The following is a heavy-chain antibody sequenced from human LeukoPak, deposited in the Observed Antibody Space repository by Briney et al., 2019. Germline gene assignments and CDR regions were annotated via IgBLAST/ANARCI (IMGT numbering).Heavy chain of an antibody. D-gene: IGHD1-26*01. J-gene: IGHJ4*02. CDR2: IYYSGST. V-gene: IGHV4-39*01. CDR3: ARPGRNEARGLVSR. CDR1: GGSISSSSYY. Sequence: PSETLSLTCTVSGGSISSSSYYWGWIRQPPGKGLEWIGSIYYSGSTYYNPSLKSRVTISVDTSKNQFSLKLSSVTAADTAMYYCARPGRNEARGLVSRWGQGTLVTVSS.